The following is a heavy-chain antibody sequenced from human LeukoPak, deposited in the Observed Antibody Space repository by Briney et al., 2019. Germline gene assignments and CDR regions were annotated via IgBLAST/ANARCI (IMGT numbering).Heavy chain of an antibody. Sequence: SETLSLTCTVSGVSISSGGYYWSWIRQPPGKGLEWNGYIYHSGSTYYNPSLKSRVTISVDRSKNQFSLKLSSVTAADTAVYYCARDAYNSAFDYWGQGTLVTVSS. D-gene: IGHD1-1*01. V-gene: IGHV4-30-2*01. J-gene: IGHJ4*02. CDR3: ARDAYNSAFDY. CDR2: IYHSGST. CDR1: GVSISSGGYY.